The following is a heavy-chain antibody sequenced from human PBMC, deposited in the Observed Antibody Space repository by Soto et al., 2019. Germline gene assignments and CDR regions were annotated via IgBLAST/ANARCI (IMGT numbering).Heavy chain of an antibody. D-gene: IGHD2-15*01. Sequence: QVQLVESGGGVVQPGRSLRLSCAASGFTFSSYGMHWVRQAPGKGLEWVAVISYDGSNKYYADSVKGRFTISRDNSKNTLYLQMNSLRAEDTAVYYCAKLASMTTDAFDIWGQGTMVTVSS. V-gene: IGHV3-30*18. J-gene: IGHJ3*02. CDR1: GFTFSSYG. CDR3: AKLASMTTDAFDI. CDR2: ISYDGSNK.